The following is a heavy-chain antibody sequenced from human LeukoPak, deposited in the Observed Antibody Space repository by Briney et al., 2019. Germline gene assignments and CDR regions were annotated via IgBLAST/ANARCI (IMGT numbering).Heavy chain of an antibody. V-gene: IGHV4-39*01. D-gene: IGHD3-10*01. CDR3: ARHVAVRVPLYYYYYYMDV. Sequence: SETLSLTCIVSGVSIRSGDYYWGWIRQPPGKGLEWIGCMSSGGSIFYNPSLKNRVTILVDTSKNQFSLKLSSVTAADTAVYYCARHVAVRVPLYYYYYYMDVWGKGTTVTISS. J-gene: IGHJ6*03. CDR1: GVSIRSGDYY. CDR2: MSSGGSI.